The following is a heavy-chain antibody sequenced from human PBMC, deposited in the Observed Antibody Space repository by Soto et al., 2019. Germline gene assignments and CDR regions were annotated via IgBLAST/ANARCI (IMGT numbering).Heavy chain of an antibody. CDR2: ISAYNGNT. CDR1: GGTFSSYA. Sequence: ASVKVYCKASGGTFSSYAISWVRQAPGQGLEWMGGISAYNGNTNYAQKFQGRVTMTTDTSTSTAYMELRSLRSDDTAVYYCARASKGSRGWFDPRGQGTLVTVSS. V-gene: IGHV1-18*01. D-gene: IGHD4-4*01. CDR3: ARASKGSRGWFDP. J-gene: IGHJ5*02.